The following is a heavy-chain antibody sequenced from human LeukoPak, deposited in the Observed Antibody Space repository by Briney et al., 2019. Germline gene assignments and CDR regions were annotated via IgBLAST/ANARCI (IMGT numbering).Heavy chain of an antibody. CDR1: GGSISGYY. V-gene: IGHV4-34*01. Sequence: PSETLSLTCAVYGGSISGYYWSWIRQPPGKGLEWIGEINHSGSTNYNPSLKSRVTISVDTSKNQFSLKLSSVTAADTAVYYCARGLSIAAAGTYYFDYWGQGTLVTVSS. D-gene: IGHD6-13*01. CDR3: ARGLSIAAAGTYYFDY. CDR2: INHSGST. J-gene: IGHJ4*02.